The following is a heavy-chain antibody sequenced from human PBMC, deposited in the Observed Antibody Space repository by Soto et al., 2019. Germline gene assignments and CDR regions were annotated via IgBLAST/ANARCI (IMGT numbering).Heavy chain of an antibody. CDR2: IYYSGST. CDR3: SRRYGASFDY. CDR1: GGSISSSSYY. D-gene: IGHD4-17*01. J-gene: IGHJ4*02. Sequence: SETLSLTCTVSGGSISSSSYYWGWIRQPPGKGLEWIGSIYYSGSTYYNPSLKSRVTISVDTSKNQFSLKLSSVTAADTAVYYCSRRYGASFDYWGQGTLVTVSS. V-gene: IGHV4-39*07.